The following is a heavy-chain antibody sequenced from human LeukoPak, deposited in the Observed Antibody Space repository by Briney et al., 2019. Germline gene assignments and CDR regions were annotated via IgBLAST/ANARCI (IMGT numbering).Heavy chain of an antibody. J-gene: IGHJ4*02. V-gene: IGHV3-23*01. CDR2: ISGSGGST. Sequence: GGSLRLSCAASGFTFSSYAMSWVRQAPGKGLDWVSAISGSGGSTYYADSVKGRFTISRDNSKNTLYLQMNSLRAEDTAVYYCAADNCSGGSCYSLDFDYWGQGTLVTVSS. D-gene: IGHD2-15*01. CDR1: GFTFSSYA. CDR3: AADNCSGGSCYSLDFDY.